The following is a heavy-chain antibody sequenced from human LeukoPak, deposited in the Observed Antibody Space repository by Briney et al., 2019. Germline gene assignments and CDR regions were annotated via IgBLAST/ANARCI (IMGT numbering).Heavy chain of an antibody. CDR3: ARLRTYYYDSSGPRDFDY. CDR2: IYYSGST. Sequence: SETLSLTCSVFGGSISSTTYYWSWIRQPPGKGLEWIGYIYYSGSTNYNPSLKSRVTISVDTSKNQFSLKLSSVTAADTAVYYCARLRTYYYDSSGPRDFDYWGQGTLVTVSS. D-gene: IGHD3-22*01. CDR1: GGSISSTTYY. J-gene: IGHJ4*02. V-gene: IGHV4-61*05.